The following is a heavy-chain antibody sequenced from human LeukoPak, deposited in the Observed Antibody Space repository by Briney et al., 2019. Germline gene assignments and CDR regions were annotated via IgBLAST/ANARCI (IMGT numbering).Heavy chain of an antibody. J-gene: IGHJ4*02. CDR2: ISGSGGST. CDR3: AKEGPGNYYDSSGYYFDY. V-gene: IGHV3-23*01. D-gene: IGHD3-22*01. CDR1: GFTLSSYG. Sequence: PGGSLRLSCAASGFTLSSYGMHWVRQAPGKGLEWVSAISGSGGSTYYADSVKGRFTISRDNSKNTLYLQMNSLRAEDTAVYYCAKEGPGNYYDSSGYYFDYWGQGTLVTVSS.